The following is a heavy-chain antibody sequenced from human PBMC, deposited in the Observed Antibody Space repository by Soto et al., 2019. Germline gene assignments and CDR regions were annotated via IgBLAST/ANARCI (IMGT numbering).Heavy chain of an antibody. CDR3: ARVTPQYYYDSSGYYKTWFDP. Sequence: SVKVSCKASGGTFSSYAISWVRQAPGQGLEWMGGIIPIFGTANYAQKFQGRVTITADKSTSTAYMELSSLRSEDTAGYYCARVTPQYYYDSSGYYKTWFDPWGQGTLVTV. CDR2: IIPIFGTA. D-gene: IGHD3-22*01. J-gene: IGHJ5*02. V-gene: IGHV1-69*06. CDR1: GGTFSSYA.